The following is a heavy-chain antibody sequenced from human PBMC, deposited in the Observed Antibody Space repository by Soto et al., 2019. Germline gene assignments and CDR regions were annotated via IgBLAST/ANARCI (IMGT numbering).Heavy chain of an antibody. V-gene: IGHV4-59*12. CDR3: ARGRVVVVVAATLFDY. D-gene: IGHD2-15*01. Sequence: SETLSLTCTVSGGSISSYYWSWIRQPPGKGLEWIGYIYYSGSTNYNPSLKSRVTISVDTSKNQFSLKLSSVTAADTAVYYCARGRVVVVVAATLFDYWGQGTLVTVPS. CDR2: IYYSGST. J-gene: IGHJ4*02. CDR1: GGSISSYY.